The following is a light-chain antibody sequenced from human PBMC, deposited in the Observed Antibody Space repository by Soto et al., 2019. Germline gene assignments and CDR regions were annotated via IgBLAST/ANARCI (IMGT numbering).Light chain of an antibody. J-gene: IGKJ4*01. Sequence: DIQMTQSPSFVSASVGDRVTITCRASQTLNNYLTWFQQKPGKAPKVLIYAASTLQSGVPSRFSGSGSGAEFTLTISSLQPEDFATYYCQQSFSPLLTFGGGTKVDIK. V-gene: IGKV1-39*01. CDR3: QQSFSPLLT. CDR2: AAS. CDR1: QTLNNY.